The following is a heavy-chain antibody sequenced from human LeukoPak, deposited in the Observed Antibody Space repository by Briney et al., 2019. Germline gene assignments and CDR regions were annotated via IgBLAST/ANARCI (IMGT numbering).Heavy chain of an antibody. CDR2: IYYSGST. CDR3: ARGTYYDFWSGYLNWFDP. J-gene: IGHJ5*02. V-gene: IGHV4-59*02. D-gene: IGHD3-3*01. Sequence: PGGSLRLSCAASGFTVSSNYMSWVRQAPGKGLEWIGYIYYSGSTNYNPSLKSRVTISVDTSKNQFSLKLSSVTAADTAVYYCARGTYYDFWSGYLNWFDPWGQGTLVTVSS. CDR1: GFTVSSNY.